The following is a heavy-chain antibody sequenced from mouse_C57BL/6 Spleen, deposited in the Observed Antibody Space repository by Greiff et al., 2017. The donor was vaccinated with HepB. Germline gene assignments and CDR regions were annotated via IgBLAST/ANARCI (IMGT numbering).Heavy chain of an antibody. CDR3: ARCPPYGSSLFDY. D-gene: IGHD1-1*01. Sequence: QVQLQQPGAELVMPGASVKLSCKASGYTFTSYWMHWVKQRPGQGLEWIGEIDPSDSYTNYNQKFKGKSTLTVDKSSSTAYMQLSSLTSEDSAVYYCARCPPYGSSLFDYWGQGTTLTVSS. V-gene: IGHV1-69*01. CDR2: IDPSDSYT. J-gene: IGHJ2*01. CDR1: GYTFTSYW.